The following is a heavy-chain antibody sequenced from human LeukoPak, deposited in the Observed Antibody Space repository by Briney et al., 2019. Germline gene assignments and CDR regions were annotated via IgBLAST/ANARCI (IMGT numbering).Heavy chain of an antibody. CDR2: IYYSGST. J-gene: IGHJ3*02. D-gene: IGHD3/OR15-3a*01. CDR3: ARGPSFSTEDAFDI. CDR1: GGSISSYY. Sequence: SETLSLTCTVSGGSISSYYWSWIRQPPGKGLEWIGYIYYSGSTNYNPSLKSRVIISVDTSKNQFSLKLSSVTAADTAVYYCARGPSFSTEDAFDIWGQGSMVTVSS. V-gene: IGHV4-59*08.